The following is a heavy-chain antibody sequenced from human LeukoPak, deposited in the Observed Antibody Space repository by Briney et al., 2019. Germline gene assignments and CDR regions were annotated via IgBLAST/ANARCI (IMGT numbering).Heavy chain of an antibody. D-gene: IGHD3-9*01. J-gene: IGHJ4*02. Sequence: GGSLRLSCAASGFTFSSYAMHWVRQAPGKGLEWVAVISYDGSNKYYADSVKGRFTISRDNSKNTLYLQMNSLRAEDTAVYYCAKSWSNVLRYFDWPDSGYWGQGTLVTVSS. V-gene: IGHV3-30*18. CDR2: ISYDGSNK. CDR1: GFTFSSYA. CDR3: AKSWSNVLRYFDWPDSGY.